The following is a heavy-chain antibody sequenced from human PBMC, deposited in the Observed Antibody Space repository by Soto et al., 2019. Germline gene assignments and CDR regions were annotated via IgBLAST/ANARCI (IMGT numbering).Heavy chain of an antibody. CDR2: ISSSSSYI. CDR3: ARDLLGWKAGGDV. Sequence: EVQLVESGGGLVKPGGSLRLSCAASGFTFSSYSMNWVRQAPGKGLEWVSSISSSSSYIYYADSVKGRFTISRDNAKNSLYLQMNSLRAEDTDVYYCARDLLGWKAGGDVWGQGTTVTVSS. D-gene: IGHD1-1*01. J-gene: IGHJ6*02. V-gene: IGHV3-21*01. CDR1: GFTFSSYS.